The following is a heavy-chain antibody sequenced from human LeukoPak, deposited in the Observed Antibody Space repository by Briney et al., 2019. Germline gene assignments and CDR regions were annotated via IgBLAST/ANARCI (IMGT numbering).Heavy chain of an antibody. V-gene: IGHV4-4*09. CDR2: IYTSGST. CDR1: GGSISSYY. CDR3: ARHGPRYDFWSGYLYYFAY. D-gene: IGHD3-3*01. J-gene: IGHJ4*02. Sequence: SETLSLTCTVSGGSISSYYWSWIRQPPGKGLEWIGYIYTSGSTNYNPSLKSRVTISVDTSKNQFSLKLSSVTAADTAVYYCARHGPRYDFWSGYLYYFAYWGQGTLVTVSS.